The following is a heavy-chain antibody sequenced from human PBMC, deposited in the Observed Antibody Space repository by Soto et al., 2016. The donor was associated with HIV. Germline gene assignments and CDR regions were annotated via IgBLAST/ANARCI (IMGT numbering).Heavy chain of an antibody. D-gene: IGHD3-16*01. V-gene: IGHV3-30*04. CDR3: ARDREGYYDYNYRLGYFDY. J-gene: IGHJ4*02. Sequence: VQLVESGGGVVQPGRSLRLSCAASGFIFSSYAMHWVRQAPGKGLEWVAVISYDGNNKYYADSVKGRFTISRDNSKKTLYLQMNSLRAEDTALYYCARDREGYYDYNYRLGYFDYWGQGTLVTVSS. CDR1: GFIFSSYA. CDR2: ISYDGNNK.